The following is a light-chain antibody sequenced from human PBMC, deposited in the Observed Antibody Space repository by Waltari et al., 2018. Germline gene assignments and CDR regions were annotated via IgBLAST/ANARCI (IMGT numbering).Light chain of an antibody. CDR1: QSVSSD. Sequence: EIVLTQSPATLSLSPGERATLSCRASQSVSSDLAWTQHKPGQAPRLLICDASNRATGIPARFSGSGSGTDFTFTISSLEPEDSAVYYCQHRSDWPKVTFGQGTRLEIK. CDR2: DAS. J-gene: IGKJ5*01. V-gene: IGKV3-11*01. CDR3: QHRSDWPKVT.